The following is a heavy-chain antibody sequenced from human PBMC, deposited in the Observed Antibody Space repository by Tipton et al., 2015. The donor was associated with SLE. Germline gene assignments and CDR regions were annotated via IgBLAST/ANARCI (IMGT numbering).Heavy chain of an antibody. Sequence: QVQLVQSGAEVKKPGSSVKVSCKASGGTFSSYAISWVRQAPGQGLEWMGIINPSGGSTSYAQKFQGRVTMTRDTSTSTVYMELSSLRSEDTAVYYCARSSIGDAFDIWGQGTMVTVSS. J-gene: IGHJ3*02. CDR2: INPSGGST. CDR1: GGTFSSYA. V-gene: IGHV1-46*01. D-gene: IGHD1-26*01. CDR3: ARSSIGDAFDI.